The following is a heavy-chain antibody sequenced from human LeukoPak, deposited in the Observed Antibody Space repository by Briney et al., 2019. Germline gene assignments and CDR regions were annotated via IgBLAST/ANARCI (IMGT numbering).Heavy chain of an antibody. V-gene: IGHV3-21*01. D-gene: IGHD2-2*01. CDR2: ISSSSSYI. CDR3: ARAQPYYYYMDV. J-gene: IGHJ6*03. CDR1: GFTFSSYS. Sequence: PGGSLRLSCAASGFTFSSYSMNWVRQAPGKGLEWVSSISSSSSYIYYADSAKGRFTISRDNAKNSLYLQMNSLRAEDTAVYYCARAQPYYYYMDVWGKGTTVTVSS.